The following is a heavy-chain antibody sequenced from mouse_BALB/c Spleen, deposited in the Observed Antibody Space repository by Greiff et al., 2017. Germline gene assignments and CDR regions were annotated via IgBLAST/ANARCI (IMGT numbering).Heavy chain of an antibody. CDR1: GYTFTSYW. V-gene: IGHV1-5*01. D-gene: IGHD1-1*01. CDR2: IYPGNSDT. Sequence: VQLQQSGTVLARPGASVKMSCKASGYTFTSYWMHWVKQRPGQGLEWIGAIYPGNSDTSYNQKFKGKAKLTAVTSTSTAYMELSSLTNEDSAVYYCTRGGEGPVITTVVPFDYWGQGTTHTVSS. CDR3: TRGGEGPVITTVVPFDY. J-gene: IGHJ2*01.